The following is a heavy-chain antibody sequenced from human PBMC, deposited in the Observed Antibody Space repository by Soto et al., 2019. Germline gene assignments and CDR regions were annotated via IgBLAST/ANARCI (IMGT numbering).Heavy chain of an antibody. Sequence: SVKVSCKASGGTFSSYAISWVRQAPGQGLEWMGGIIPIFGTANYAQKFQGRVTITAEESTSTAYMELSSLRSEDTAVYYCARDRQITIFPLPDSKEDAFDIRGQGTMVTVSS. CDR1: GGTFSSYA. D-gene: IGHD3-3*01. J-gene: IGHJ3*02. CDR3: ARDRQITIFPLPDSKEDAFDI. CDR2: IIPIFGTA. V-gene: IGHV1-69*13.